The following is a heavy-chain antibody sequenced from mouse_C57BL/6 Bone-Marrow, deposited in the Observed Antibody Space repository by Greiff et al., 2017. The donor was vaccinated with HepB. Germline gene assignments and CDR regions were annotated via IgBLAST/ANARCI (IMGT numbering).Heavy chain of an antibody. Sequence: VQLKESGAELARPGASVKLSCKASGYTFTSYGISWVKQRTGQGLEWIGEIYPRSGNTYYNEKFKGKATLTADKSSSTAYMELRSLTSEDSAVYICARSRSNYRMDYWGQGTSVTVSS. V-gene: IGHV1-81*01. CDR3: ARSRSNYRMDY. CDR1: GYTFTSYG. J-gene: IGHJ4*01. CDR2: IYPRSGNT. D-gene: IGHD2-5*01.